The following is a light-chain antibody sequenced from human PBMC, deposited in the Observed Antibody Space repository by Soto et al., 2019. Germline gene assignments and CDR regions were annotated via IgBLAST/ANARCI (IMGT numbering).Light chain of an antibody. J-gene: IGKJ1*01. Sequence: IPVPQYPSSLSASVGVRVSITWWESQSINTFLNWYQQRPGKAPNLLIYEASILQNGVPSRFSGTESGTEFTLTISSLRPDDFATYYCQQYNDYSAWTFGQGTKVDNK. V-gene: IGKV1-5*03. CDR3: QQYNDYSAWT. CDR2: EAS. CDR1: QSINTF.